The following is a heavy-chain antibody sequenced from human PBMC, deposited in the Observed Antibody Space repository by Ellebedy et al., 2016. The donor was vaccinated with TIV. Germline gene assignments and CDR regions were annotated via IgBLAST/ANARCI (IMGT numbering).Heavy chain of an antibody. V-gene: IGHV1-46*01. CDR3: ARDSYSSSRVPIDY. CDR1: GYTLTELS. D-gene: IGHD6-13*01. CDR2: INPSGGST. Sequence: ASVKVSCKVSGYTLTELSMQWVRQATGQGLEWMAIINPSGGSTSYAQKFQGRVTMTRDTSTSTVYMELSSLRSDDTAVYYCARDSYSSSRVPIDYWGQGTLVTVSS. J-gene: IGHJ4*02.